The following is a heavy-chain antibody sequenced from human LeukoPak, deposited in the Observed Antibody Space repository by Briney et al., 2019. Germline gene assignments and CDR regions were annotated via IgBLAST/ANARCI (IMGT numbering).Heavy chain of an antibody. CDR3: ARGPYYDFWSGYSNFDY. CDR2: ISAYNGNT. CDR1: GYTFTSYG. V-gene: IGHV1-18*01. Sequence: ASVKVSCKASGYTFTSYGIIWVRQAPGQGLEWMGWISAYNGNTNYAQKLQGRVTMTTDTSTSTAYMELRSPRSDDTAVYYCARGPYYDFWSGYSNFDYWGQGTLVTVSS. J-gene: IGHJ4*02. D-gene: IGHD3-3*01.